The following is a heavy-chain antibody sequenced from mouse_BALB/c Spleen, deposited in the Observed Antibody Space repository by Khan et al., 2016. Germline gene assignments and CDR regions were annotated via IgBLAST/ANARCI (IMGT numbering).Heavy chain of an antibody. CDR1: GYTFTTYG. V-gene: IGHV9-1*02. Sequence: QIQLVQSGPDLKKPGETVKISCKASGYTFTTYGMNWVRQAPGKGFQWMGWINTYTGEPTYADDFKGRFAFSLETSASTAYMQINNLKNEDMATYFCARSGNLPSYYAFVYWGQGTSVTVSS. CDR3: ARSGNLPSYYAFVY. D-gene: IGHD3-2*02. J-gene: IGHJ4*01. CDR2: INTYTGEP.